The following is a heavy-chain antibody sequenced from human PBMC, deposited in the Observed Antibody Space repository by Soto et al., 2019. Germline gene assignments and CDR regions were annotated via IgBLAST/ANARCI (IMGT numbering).Heavy chain of an antibody. D-gene: IGHD3-22*01. Sequence: PGGSLRLSCAASGFIFSSCAMSWVRQAPGKGLEWVSAIGGDGLSIYYTDSVKGRFTISRDSSKNTLYLQMHSLRAEDTATYYWAKDYGCPDSSARWLAVWGQGTLVTVSS. CDR1: GFIFSSCA. CDR3: AKDYGCPDSSARWLAV. J-gene: IGHJ4*02. CDR2: IGGDGLSI. V-gene: IGHV3-23*01.